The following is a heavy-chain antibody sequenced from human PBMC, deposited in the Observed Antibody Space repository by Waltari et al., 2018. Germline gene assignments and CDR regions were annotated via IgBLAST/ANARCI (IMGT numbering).Heavy chain of an antibody. V-gene: IGHV3-30-3*01. CDR2: ISYDGSNK. CDR1: GFTCSSYA. D-gene: IGHD2-21*02. CDR3: ARESDAGSWYFDI. Sequence: QVQLVESGGGVVQPGTSLRLSCAASGFTCSSYAMHWVRQAPGKGLEWVSIISYDGSNKYYADSVKGRFTISRDNSRNTLYLHMNSLRPEDTAMYYCARESDAGSWYFDIWGRATLVTVSS. J-gene: IGHJ2*01.